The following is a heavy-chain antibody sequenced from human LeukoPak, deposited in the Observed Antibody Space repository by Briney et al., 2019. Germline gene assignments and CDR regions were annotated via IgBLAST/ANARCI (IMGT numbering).Heavy chain of an antibody. CDR1: GGSISTYY. Sequence: PSETLSLTCTVPGGSISTYYWSWIRQPAGKGLEWIGRIYSVRTDYNPSLKNRVTMSVDTSKNQFSLKLSSVTAADTAIYYCARVPGGATWHIDYWGQGTLVTVSS. J-gene: IGHJ4*02. D-gene: IGHD3-16*01. CDR2: IYSVRT. CDR3: ARVPGGATWHIDY. V-gene: IGHV4-4*07.